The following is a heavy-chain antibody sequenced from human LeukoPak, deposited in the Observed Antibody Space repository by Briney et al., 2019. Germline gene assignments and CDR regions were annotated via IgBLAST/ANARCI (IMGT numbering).Heavy chain of an antibody. J-gene: IGHJ6*03. D-gene: IGHD2-2*01. Sequence: GGSLRLSCAASGFTFSSYSMNWVRQAPGKGLEWVSYISSSSSTIYYADSVKGRFTISRDNAKNSLCLQMNSLRAEDMAVYYCASWGYCSSTSCYEFYYYYMDVWGKGTTVTVSS. CDR2: ISSSSSTI. CDR3: ASWGYCSSTSCYEFYYYYMDV. CDR1: GFTFSSYS. V-gene: IGHV3-48*01.